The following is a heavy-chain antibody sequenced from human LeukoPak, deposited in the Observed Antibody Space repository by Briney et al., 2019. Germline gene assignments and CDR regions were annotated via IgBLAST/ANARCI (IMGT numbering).Heavy chain of an antibody. CDR2: IYYRGST. CDR3: ARDLSGSYYISAFDI. Sequence: SETLSLTCTVSGGSISSYYWSWIRQPPGKGLEWIGYIYYRGSTNYNPSLKSRVTISVDTSKNQFSLKLSSVTAADTAVYYCARDLSGSYYISAFDIWGQGTMVTVSS. D-gene: IGHD1-26*01. CDR1: GGSISSYY. V-gene: IGHV4-59*01. J-gene: IGHJ3*02.